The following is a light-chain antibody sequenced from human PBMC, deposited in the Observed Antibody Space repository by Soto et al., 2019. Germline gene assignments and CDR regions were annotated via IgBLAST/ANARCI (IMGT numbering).Light chain of an antibody. CDR2: EVS. CDR1: SSDVGGYNY. J-gene: IGLJ1*01. CDR3: SSYTSTSSNFV. V-gene: IGLV2-14*01. Sequence: QSFLTQPASVSGSPGQSITISCTGSSSDVGGYNYVSWYQQHPGKAPQLMIYEVSNRPSGVSNRFSGSKSGNTASLTISGLQTEDEADYYCSSYTSTSSNFVFGGGTKVTVL.